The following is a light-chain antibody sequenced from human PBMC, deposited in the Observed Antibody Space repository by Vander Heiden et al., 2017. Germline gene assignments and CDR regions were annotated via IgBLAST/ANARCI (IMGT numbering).Light chain of an antibody. V-gene: IGLV1-40*01. J-gene: IGLJ1*01. CDR2: LNS. CDR3: HSYDDSLNDYV. Sequence: QSALTQPPSVSGAPGQRLTISCTGSNSNIGAGYDVHWYQQLPGTAPKLLIYLNSNRPSGVPDRFSGSKSGTSASLAITGLQAEDEADYYCHSYDDSLNDYVFGTGTRVTVL. CDR1: NSNIGAGYD.